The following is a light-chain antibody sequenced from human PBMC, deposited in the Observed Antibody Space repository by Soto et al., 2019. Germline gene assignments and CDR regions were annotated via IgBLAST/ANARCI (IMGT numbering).Light chain of an antibody. CDR3: SSYTNINTRACV. CDR2: EVT. J-gene: IGLJ1*01. Sequence: QSVLSQPASVSGSPGQSLTISCTGTSGDICSYTRVSWYQQHPGKAPKLIIYEVTDRPSGVSNRFSGSKSGNTASLTISGLQAEDEAEYYCSSYTNINTRACVFGTGTKVTVL. V-gene: IGLV2-14*01. CDR1: SGDICSYTR.